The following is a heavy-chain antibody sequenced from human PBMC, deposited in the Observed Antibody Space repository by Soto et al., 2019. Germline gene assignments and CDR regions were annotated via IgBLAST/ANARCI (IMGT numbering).Heavy chain of an antibody. CDR1: GFTFSNAL. CDR2: IKSKTDGGTT. J-gene: IGHJ4*02. Sequence: GGSLRLSCAASGFTFSNALMSWVRQSPGKGLEWVGRIKSKTDGGTTDYAAPVKGRFTISRDDSKNTLYLQMNSLKTEDTAVYYCTTREAAAGTFDYWGQGTLVTVSS. V-gene: IGHV3-15*01. CDR3: TTREAAAGTFDY. D-gene: IGHD6-13*01.